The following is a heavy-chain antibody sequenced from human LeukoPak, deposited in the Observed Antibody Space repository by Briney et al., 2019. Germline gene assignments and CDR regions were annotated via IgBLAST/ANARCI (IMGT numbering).Heavy chain of an antibody. CDR3: AKVSKLELEYYFDY. V-gene: IGHV3-30*18. CDR2: ISYDGSNK. D-gene: IGHD1-7*01. J-gene: IGHJ4*02. CDR1: GFTFSSYE. Sequence: GGSLRLSCAASGFTFSSYEMNWVRQAPGKGLEWVAVISYDGSNKYYADSVKGRFTISRDNSKNTLYLQMNSLRAEDTAVYYCAKVSKLELEYYFDYWGQGTLVTVSS.